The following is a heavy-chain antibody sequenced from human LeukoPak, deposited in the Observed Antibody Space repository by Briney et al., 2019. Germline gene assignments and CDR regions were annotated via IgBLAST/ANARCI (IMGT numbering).Heavy chain of an antibody. V-gene: IGHV3-48*03. D-gene: IGHD3-10*01. J-gene: IGHJ4*02. CDR2: ISSSGSTI. CDR3: ARGFGNYYGSR. Sequence: GGSLRLSCAASGFTFSSYEMNWVRQAPGKGLEWVSYISSSGSTIYYADSVKGRFTISRDNAKNSLYLQMNSLRAEDTALYYCARGFGNYYGSRWGQGTLVTVSS. CDR1: GFTFSSYE.